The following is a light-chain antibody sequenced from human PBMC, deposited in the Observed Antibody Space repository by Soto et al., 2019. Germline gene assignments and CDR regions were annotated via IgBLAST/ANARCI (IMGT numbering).Light chain of an antibody. J-gene: IGKJ3*01. Sequence: DIPMTQSPSSLSASVGDRVTIACQASQDIGNFLNWYQHKPGKAPKLVIYGAFNLEAGVPSRFSGGGSGTAFTFTISSLQPEDVATYYCQHYDYLPLFGPGTKVDLK. V-gene: IGKV1-33*01. CDR2: GAF. CDR1: QDIGNF. CDR3: QHYDYLPL.